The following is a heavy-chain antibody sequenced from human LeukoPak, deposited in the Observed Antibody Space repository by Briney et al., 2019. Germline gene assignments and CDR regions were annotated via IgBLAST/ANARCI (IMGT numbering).Heavy chain of an antibody. J-gene: IGHJ6*03. CDR2: IIPMFGTA. D-gene: IGHD1-14*01. CDR3: ARRETADYYMDV. Sequence: GASVKVSCKASGYTFTRYYMHWVRQAPGQGLEWMGGIIPMFGTAKYAQKFQGRVTITADTSTSTAYMELRSLRSDDTAVYYCARRETADYYMDVWGKGTTVTISS. CDR1: GYTFTRYY. V-gene: IGHV1-69*06.